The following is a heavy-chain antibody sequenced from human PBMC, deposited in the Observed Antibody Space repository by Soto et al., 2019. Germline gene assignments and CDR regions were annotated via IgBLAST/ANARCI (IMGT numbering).Heavy chain of an antibody. CDR3: ATRSTAFDY. CDR2: MNPNNGNT. J-gene: IGHJ4*02. CDR1: GYTFTSYD. V-gene: IGHV1-8*01. Sequence: ASVKVSCKASGYTFTSYDINWVRQATGQGLEWMGWMNPNNGNTGYAQRFQGRVTMTRNTSISTAYMELRSLRSDDTAVYYCATRSTAFDYWGQGTLVTVSS.